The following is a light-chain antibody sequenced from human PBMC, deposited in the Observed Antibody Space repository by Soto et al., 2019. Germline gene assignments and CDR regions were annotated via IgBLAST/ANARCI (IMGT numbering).Light chain of an antibody. CDR2: AAS. CDR1: QTISSY. Sequence: DIQMTQSPSSLSASVGDRVTITCRASQTISSYLNWYQQKPGKAPKLLIYAASILQSGVPSRFSGSGSGTDFTLTISSLQPEDFATYDCQQSHSIPYTFGQGTKLEIK. J-gene: IGKJ2*01. CDR3: QQSHSIPYT. V-gene: IGKV1-39*01.